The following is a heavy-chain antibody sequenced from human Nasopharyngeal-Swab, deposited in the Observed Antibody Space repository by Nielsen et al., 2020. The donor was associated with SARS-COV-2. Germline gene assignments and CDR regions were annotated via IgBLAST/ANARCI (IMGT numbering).Heavy chain of an antibody. CDR2: FDPEDGET. V-gene: IGHV1-24*01. J-gene: IGHJ6*02. Sequence: ASVKVSCKVSGSTLTEISMHWVRQAHGRGLEWMGGFDPEDGETIYAQKFQGRVTIIRNTSKSTAYMELSSLRSEDTAVYYCARVSSWYAGMDVWGLGTTVTVSS. CDR3: ARVSSWYAGMDV. D-gene: IGHD6-13*01. CDR1: GSTLTEIS.